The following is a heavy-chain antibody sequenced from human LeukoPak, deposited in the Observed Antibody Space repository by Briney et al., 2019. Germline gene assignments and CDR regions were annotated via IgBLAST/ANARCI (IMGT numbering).Heavy chain of an antibody. D-gene: IGHD6-19*01. J-gene: IGHJ4*02. V-gene: IGHV4-39*07. Sequence: SETLSLTCTVSGASISSSSYYWGWIRQPPGKGLEWIGSIYYSGTTYYNPSLNSRVTISVDTSKNQFSLKLSSVTASDTAVYYCATILAVTGSRFDFWGQGTLVTVSS. CDR3: ATILAVTGSRFDF. CDR1: GASISSSSYY. CDR2: IYYSGTT.